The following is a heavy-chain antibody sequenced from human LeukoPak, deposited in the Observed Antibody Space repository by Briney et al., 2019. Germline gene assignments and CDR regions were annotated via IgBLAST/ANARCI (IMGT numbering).Heavy chain of an antibody. CDR1: GYTFTSYA. V-gene: IGHV1-3*01. D-gene: IGHD6-13*01. Sequence: GASVKVSCKASGYTFTSYAMHWVRQAPGQRLEWMGWINAGNGNTKYSQRFQGRVTITRDTSASTAYMELSSLRSEDTAVYYCARDRSSSWYNWFDPWGQGTLVTVSS. CDR3: ARDRSSSWYNWFDP. J-gene: IGHJ5*02. CDR2: INAGNGNT.